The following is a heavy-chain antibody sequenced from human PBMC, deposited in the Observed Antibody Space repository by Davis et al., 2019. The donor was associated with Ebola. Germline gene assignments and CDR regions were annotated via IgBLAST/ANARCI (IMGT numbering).Heavy chain of an antibody. D-gene: IGHD2-8*02. J-gene: IGHJ4*02. V-gene: IGHV4-30-4*08. CDR1: GGSITSGDYS. CDR2: IHHSGGT. Sequence: SETLSLTCTVSGGSITSGDYSWSWIRQSPGKALEWIGYIHHSGGTYYHPSLKSRLTISVDTSKNQFSLRLNSVTAADTATYYCARDDLTGLMDSWGQGTLVTVSS. CDR3: ARDDLTGLMDS.